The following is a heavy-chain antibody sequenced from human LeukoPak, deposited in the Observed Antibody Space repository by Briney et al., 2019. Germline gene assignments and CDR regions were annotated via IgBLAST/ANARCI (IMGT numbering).Heavy chain of an antibody. J-gene: IGHJ4*02. D-gene: IGHD3-22*01. CDR3: ARETSYYYGSSGYYYNNY. V-gene: IGHV4-61*02. CDR2: IYTSGST. CDR1: GGSISSGSYY. Sequence: PSETLSLTCTVSGGSISSGSYYWSWIRQPAGKGLEWIGRIYTSGSTNYNPSLKSRVTISVDTSKNQFSLKLSSVTAADTAVYYCARETSYYYGSSGYYYNNYWGQGTLVTVSS.